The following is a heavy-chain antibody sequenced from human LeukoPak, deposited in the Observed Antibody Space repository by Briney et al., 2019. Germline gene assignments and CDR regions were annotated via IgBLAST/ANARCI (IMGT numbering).Heavy chain of an antibody. CDR1: GFTFSGYN. V-gene: IGHV3-69-1*02. J-gene: IGHJ6*03. CDR2: ITSSGDI. Sequence: GGSLRLSCAASGFTFSGYNINWIRQAPGEGLEWVSSITSSGDIFYADSVKGRFTISRDNARNSLSLQMNSLRVGDTAVYFCARESGYSNSSYHYYYYMDVWGKGTTVTVSS. CDR3: ARESGYSNSSYHYYYYMDV. D-gene: IGHD6-6*01.